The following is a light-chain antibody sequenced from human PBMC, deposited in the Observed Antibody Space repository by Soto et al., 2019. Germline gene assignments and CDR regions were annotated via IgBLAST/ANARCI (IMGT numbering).Light chain of an antibody. CDR1: QSVSSN. V-gene: IGKV3-15*01. Sequence: EKALTQSPVTLSLSPGERATLSCRASQSVSSNLAWYQQRPGQAPRLLNYGASTRASGVPDRFSGSGSGTEFILTISSLQSEDSAVYYCQQYDVWPALTFGGGTKVDIK. CDR2: GAS. J-gene: IGKJ4*01. CDR3: QQYDVWPALT.